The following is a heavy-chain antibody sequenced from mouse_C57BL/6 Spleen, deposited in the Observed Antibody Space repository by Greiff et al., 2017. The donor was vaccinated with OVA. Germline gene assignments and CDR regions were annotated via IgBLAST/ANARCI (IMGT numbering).Heavy chain of an antibody. CDR3: TRNGLRLRGAMDY. D-gene: IGHD3-2*02. J-gene: IGHJ4*01. Sequence: QVQLKQSGAELVRPGASVTLSCKASGYTFTDYEMHWVKQTPVHGLEWIGAIDPETGGTAYNQKFKGKAILTADKSSSTAYMELRSLTSEDSAVYYCTRNGLRLRGAMDYWGQGTSVTVSS. CDR2: IDPETGGT. V-gene: IGHV1-15*01. CDR1: GYTFTDYE.